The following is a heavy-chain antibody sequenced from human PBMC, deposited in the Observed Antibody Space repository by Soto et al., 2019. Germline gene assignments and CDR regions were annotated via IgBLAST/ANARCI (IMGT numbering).Heavy chain of an antibody. D-gene: IGHD6-19*01. J-gene: IGHJ5*02. CDR2: TYYRSKWYN. CDR3: ARDGEQWLVSRFDP. CDR1: GDSVSSNSAA. Sequence: KQSQTLSLTCAISGDSVSSNSAAWNWIRQSPSRGLEWLGRTYYRSKWYNDYAVSVKSRITINPDTSKNQFSLQLNSVTPEDTAVYYCARDGEQWLVSRFDPWGQGTLVTVSS. V-gene: IGHV6-1*01.